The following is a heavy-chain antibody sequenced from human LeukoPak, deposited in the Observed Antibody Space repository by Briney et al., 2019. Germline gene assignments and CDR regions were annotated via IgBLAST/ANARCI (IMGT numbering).Heavy chain of an antibody. V-gene: IGHV3-30*04. CDR2: ISYDGSNK. Sequence: PGGSLRLSCAASGFTFSSYAMHWVRQAPGKGLEWVAVISYDGSNKYYADSVKGRFTISRDNSKNTLYLQMNSLRAEDTAVYYCARERGTAMVYYMDVWGKGTTVTVSS. J-gene: IGHJ6*03. CDR3: ARERGTAMVYYMDV. D-gene: IGHD5-18*01. CDR1: GFTFSSYA.